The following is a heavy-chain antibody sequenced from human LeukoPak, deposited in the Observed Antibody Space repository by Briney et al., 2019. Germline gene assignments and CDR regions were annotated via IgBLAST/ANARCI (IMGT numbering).Heavy chain of an antibody. J-gene: IGHJ5*02. CDR3: ARGLTVTPFDP. CDR2: INHSGST. V-gene: IGHV4-34*01. D-gene: IGHD4-17*01. CDR1: GGSFSGYY. Sequence: SETLSLTCAVYGGSFSGYYWSWIRQPPGKGLEWIGEINHSGSTNYNPSLKSRVTISVDTSKNQFSLKLSSVTAADTAVYYCARGLTVTPFDPWGQGTLVTVSS.